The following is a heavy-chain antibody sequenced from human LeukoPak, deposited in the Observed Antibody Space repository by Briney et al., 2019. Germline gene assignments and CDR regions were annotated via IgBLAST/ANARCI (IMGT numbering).Heavy chain of an antibody. D-gene: IGHD2-8*01. CDR3: ARVSCTNGVCSYYYYYMDV. J-gene: IGHJ6*03. V-gene: IGHV4-59*12. CDR1: GGSISSYY. Sequence: SETLSLTCTVSGGSISSYYWSWIRQPPGKGLEWIGNIYYSGSTYYNPSLKSRVTISVDTSKNQFSLKLSSVTAADTAVYYCARVSCTNGVCSYYYYYMDVWGKGTTVTVSS. CDR2: IYYSGST.